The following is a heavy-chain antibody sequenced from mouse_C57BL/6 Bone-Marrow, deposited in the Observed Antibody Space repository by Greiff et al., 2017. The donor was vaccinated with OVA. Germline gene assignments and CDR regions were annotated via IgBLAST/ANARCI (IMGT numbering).Heavy chain of an antibody. CDR1: GYTFTDYY. V-gene: IGHV1-26*01. CDR3: ARGTGTKDD. J-gene: IGHJ2*01. Sequence: VQLQQSGPELVKPGASVKISCKASGYTFTDYYMNWVKQSHGKSLEWIGDINPNNGGTSYNQKFKGKATLTVDKSSSTAYMELRSLTSEDAAVYYCARGTGTKDDWGKGTTLTVSS. D-gene: IGHD4-1*01. CDR2: INPNNGGT.